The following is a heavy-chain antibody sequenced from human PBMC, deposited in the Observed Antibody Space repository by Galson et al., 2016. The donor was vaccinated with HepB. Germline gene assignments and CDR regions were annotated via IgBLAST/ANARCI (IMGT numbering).Heavy chain of an antibody. CDR3: ARGDPDLWFGTLDY. CDR2: INAGNGNT. V-gene: IGHV1-3*01. CDR1: GYTFTSYA. Sequence: SVKVSCKASGYTFTSYAMHWVRQAPGQRLEWMGWINAGNGNTKYSQKLQGRVTITRDTSASTAYMELSSLRSEDTAVYYCARGDPDLWFGTLDYWGRGTLVTVSS. D-gene: IGHD3-10*01. J-gene: IGHJ4*02.